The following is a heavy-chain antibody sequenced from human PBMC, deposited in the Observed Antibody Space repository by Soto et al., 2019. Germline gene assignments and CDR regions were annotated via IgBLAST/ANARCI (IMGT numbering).Heavy chain of an antibody. CDR2: IFPDDSDT. Sequence: GESLKISCKASGYIIKNYWIGWVRQMPGQGLEWMGIIFPDDSDTRYSPSFQGHVTISVDKSISTAYVQWSSLKASDSAIYYCFRGGVTSRTFDYWGQGTLVTVSS. J-gene: IGHJ4*02. V-gene: IGHV5-51*01. D-gene: IGHD3-16*01. CDR3: FRGGVTSRTFDY. CDR1: GYIIKNYW.